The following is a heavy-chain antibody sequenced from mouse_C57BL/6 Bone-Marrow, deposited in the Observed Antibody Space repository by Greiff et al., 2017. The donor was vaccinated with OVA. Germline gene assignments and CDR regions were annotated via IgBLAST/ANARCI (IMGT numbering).Heavy chain of an antibody. CDR3: ARWPDGYYWYFDV. J-gene: IGHJ1*03. CDR2: ILPGSGST. Sequence: QVQLKQSGAELMKPGASVKLSCKATGYTFTGYWIEWVKQRPGHGLEWIGEILPGSGSTNYTEKFKGKATFTADTSSNTAYMQLSSLTTEDSAIYYCARWPDGYYWYFDVWGTGTTVTVSS. D-gene: IGHD2-3*01. CDR1: GYTFTGYW. V-gene: IGHV1-9*01.